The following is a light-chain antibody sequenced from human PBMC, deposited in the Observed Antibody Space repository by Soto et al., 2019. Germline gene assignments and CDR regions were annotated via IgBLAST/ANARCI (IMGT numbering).Light chain of an antibody. CDR3: QQRNIWPPVT. CDR2: GAF. Sequence: EIVLTQSPATLSLSPEERATLSCRASPSVTNFLAWYQQKPGQAPRLLIYGAFNRATGIPARFSGSGSGTDFTLTISSLEPEDFAVYYCQQRNIWPPVTFGQGTRLEIK. V-gene: IGKV3-11*01. J-gene: IGKJ5*01. CDR1: PSVTNF.